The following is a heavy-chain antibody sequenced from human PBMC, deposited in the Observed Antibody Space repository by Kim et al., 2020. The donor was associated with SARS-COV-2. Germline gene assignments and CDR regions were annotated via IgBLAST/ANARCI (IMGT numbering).Heavy chain of an antibody. D-gene: IGHD3-16*02. CDR3: ARCVTFGEVILYHYAFGI. CDR1: GFTFSSYS. J-gene: IGHJ3*02. V-gene: IGHV3-48*02. CDR2: ISSSSTI. Sequence: GGSLRLSCAASGFTFSSYSMNWVRQAPGKGLEWVSYISSSSTIYYSASAKGRCTISTDNTTNSLYLQMNSLRDEDTAVYYCARCVTFGEVILYHYAFGI.